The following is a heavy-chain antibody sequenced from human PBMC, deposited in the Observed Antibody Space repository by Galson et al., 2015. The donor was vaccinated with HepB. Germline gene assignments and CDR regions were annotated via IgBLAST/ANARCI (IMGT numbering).Heavy chain of an antibody. V-gene: IGHV1-2*02. CDR1: GYTFTGYY. CDR2: INPNSGGT. D-gene: IGHD2-2*02. Sequence: SVKVSCKASGYTFTGYYMHWVRQAPGQGLEWMGWINPNSGGTNYAQKFQGRVTITADKSTSTAYMELSSLRSEDTAVYYCARDLRYCSSTSCYTPPEWGQGTLVTVSS. CDR3: ARDLRYCSSTSCYTPPE. J-gene: IGHJ4*02.